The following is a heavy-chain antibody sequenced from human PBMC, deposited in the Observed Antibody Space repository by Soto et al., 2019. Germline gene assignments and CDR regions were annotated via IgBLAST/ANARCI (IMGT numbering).Heavy chain of an antibody. J-gene: IGHJ4*02. CDR2: INHSGST. D-gene: IGHD6-13*01. CDR3: AREIAAAGIDY. Sequence: QVQLQQWGAGLLKPSETLSLTCAVYGGSFSGYYWSWIRQPPGKGLEWIGEINHSGSTNYNPSLKSXVTXSXGTSKNQFSLKLSSVTAADTAVYYCAREIAAAGIDYWGQGTLVTVSS. V-gene: IGHV4-34*01. CDR1: GGSFSGYY.